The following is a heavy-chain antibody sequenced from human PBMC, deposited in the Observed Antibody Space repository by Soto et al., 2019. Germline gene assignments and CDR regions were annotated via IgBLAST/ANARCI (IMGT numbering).Heavy chain of an antibody. CDR3: ARGSLQYYYDSSGYRLGGAFDI. CDR1: GYTFTSYA. CDR2: INAGNGNT. J-gene: IGHJ3*02. V-gene: IGHV1-3*01. D-gene: IGHD3-22*01. Sequence: ASVKVSCKASGYTFTSYAMHWVRQAPGQRLEWMGWINAGNGNTKYSQKFHGRVTITRDTSASTAYMELSSLRSEDTAVYYCARGSLQYYYDSSGYRLGGAFDIWGQGTMVTV.